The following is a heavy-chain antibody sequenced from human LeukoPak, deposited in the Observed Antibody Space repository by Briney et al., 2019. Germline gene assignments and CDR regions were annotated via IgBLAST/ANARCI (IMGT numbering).Heavy chain of an antibody. CDR2: NSSSGRTI. V-gene: IGHV3-11*04. CDR3: ARADCSSSSCYELDH. CDR1: GFTFSDYY. D-gene: IGHD2-2*01. J-gene: IGHJ4*02. Sequence: GGSLRLSCAGSGFTFSDYYMSWIRRAPGKGLEWVSYNSSSGRTIYYADSVKGRFTISRDNAKNSLYLQMNSLRAEDTAVYYCARADCSSSSCYELDHWGQGTLVTVSS.